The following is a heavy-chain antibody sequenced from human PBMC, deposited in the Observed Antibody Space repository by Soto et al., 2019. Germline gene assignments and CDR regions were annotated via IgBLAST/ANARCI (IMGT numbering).Heavy chain of an antibody. CDR2: ISYDGSDK. J-gene: IGHJ4*02. Sequence: GGSLRLSCAASGFTFRSYAMSWVRQAPGKGLEWVALISYDGSDKDYADSVKGRFTISRDNSRNTLFLQMNSLRAEDTAVYYCARDYYKYYDSSGYYRSPSYWGQGTLVTVSS. CDR3: ARDYYKYYDSSGYYRSPSY. V-gene: IGHV3-30-3*01. CDR1: GFTFRSYA. D-gene: IGHD3-22*01.